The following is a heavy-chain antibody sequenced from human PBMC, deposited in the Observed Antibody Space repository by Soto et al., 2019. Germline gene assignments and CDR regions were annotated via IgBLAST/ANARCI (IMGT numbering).Heavy chain of an antibody. V-gene: IGHV4-61*01. D-gene: IGHD3-16*02. J-gene: IGHJ4*02. CDR2: IYYSGST. CDR3: ARVDDYVWGSFRP. Sequence: SETLSLTCTVSGGSVSSGSYYWSWIRQPPGKGLEWIGYIYYSGSTNYNPSLKSRVTMTTDTSTSTAYMELRGLRSDDTAVYYCARVDDYVWGSFRPWGQGTQVTVSS. CDR1: GGSVSSGSYY.